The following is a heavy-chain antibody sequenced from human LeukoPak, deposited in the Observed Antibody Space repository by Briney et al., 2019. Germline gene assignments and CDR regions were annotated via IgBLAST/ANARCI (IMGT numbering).Heavy chain of an antibody. Sequence: SSETLSLTCTVSGGSISSYYWSWIRQPPGKGLEWFGYIYYSGSTNYNPSLKSRVTISVDTSKNQFSLKLSSVTAADTAVYYCASGYCSGGSCYWEYFDYWGQGTLVTVSS. V-gene: IGHV4-59*01. D-gene: IGHD2-15*01. CDR2: IYYSGST. CDR3: ASGYCSGGSCYWEYFDY. CDR1: GGSISSYY. J-gene: IGHJ4*02.